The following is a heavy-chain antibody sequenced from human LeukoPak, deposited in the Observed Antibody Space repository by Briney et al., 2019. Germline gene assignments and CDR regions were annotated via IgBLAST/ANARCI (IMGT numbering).Heavy chain of an antibody. CDR1: GFTFSSYA. D-gene: IGHD2-2*01. Sequence: SGGSLRLSCAASGFTFSSYAMHWVRQAPGKGLEGVAVISYDGSNKYYADSVKGRFTISRDNSKNTLYLQMNSLRAEDTAVYYCARGGAYCSSTSCYEFDYWGQGTLVTVSS. CDR3: ARGGAYCSSTSCYEFDY. J-gene: IGHJ4*02. V-gene: IGHV3-30*04. CDR2: ISYDGSNK.